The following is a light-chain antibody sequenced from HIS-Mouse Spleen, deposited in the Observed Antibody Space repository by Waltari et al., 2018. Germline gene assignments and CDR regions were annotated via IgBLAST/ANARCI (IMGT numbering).Light chain of an antibody. Sequence: SYELTQPPSVSVSPGQTASITCPGDKLGDKYACWYQQKPGQSPVLVIYQDSKRPSGIPERFSSSNSGNTATLTISGTQAMDEADYYCQAWDSSTYVFGTGTKVTVL. CDR2: QDS. V-gene: IGLV3-1*01. CDR1: KLGDKY. J-gene: IGLJ1*01. CDR3: QAWDSSTYV.